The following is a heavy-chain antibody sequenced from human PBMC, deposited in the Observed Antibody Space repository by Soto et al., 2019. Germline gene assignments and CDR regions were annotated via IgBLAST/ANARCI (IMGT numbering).Heavy chain of an antibody. CDR2: ISGSGGST. Sequence: GGSLRLSCAASGFTFSSYAMSWVRQAPGKGLEWVSAISGSGGSTYYADSVKGRFTISRDNSKNTLYLQMNSLRAEDTAVYYCAKRGRYSGYDRDYYYYMDVWGKGTTVTVSS. J-gene: IGHJ6*03. D-gene: IGHD5-12*01. V-gene: IGHV3-23*01. CDR1: GFTFSSYA. CDR3: AKRGRYSGYDRDYYYYMDV.